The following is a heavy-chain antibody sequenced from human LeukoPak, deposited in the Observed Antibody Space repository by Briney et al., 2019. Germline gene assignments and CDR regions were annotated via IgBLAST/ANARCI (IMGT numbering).Heavy chain of an antibody. D-gene: IGHD3-10*01. CDR3: ARSLYGSGSYQDY. CDR1: GFTFSSYS. V-gene: IGHV3-21*01. J-gene: IGHJ4*02. Sequence: GGSLRLSCAASGFTFSSYSMNWVRQAPGKGLEWVSSISSSSSYIYYADSVKGRFTISRDNAKNSLYLQMNSLRAEDTAVYYCARSLYGSGSYQDYWGQGTLVTVSS. CDR2: ISSSSSYI.